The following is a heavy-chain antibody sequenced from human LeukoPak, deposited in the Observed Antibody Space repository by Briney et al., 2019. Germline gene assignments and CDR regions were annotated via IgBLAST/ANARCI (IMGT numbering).Heavy chain of an antibody. CDR2: IHYSGST. J-gene: IGHJ4*02. Sequence: PSETLSLTCTVSGGSISRYYWSWLGQPPGKGLEWIGYIHYSGSTNYNQSVTRGGTISVRRTKKKFSLKLSSVTAADTAVYYCARGPPPYGANFDYWGQGTLVTVSS. D-gene: IGHD4-17*01. CDR3: ARGPPPYGANFDY. CDR1: GGSISRYY. V-gene: IGHV4-59*01.